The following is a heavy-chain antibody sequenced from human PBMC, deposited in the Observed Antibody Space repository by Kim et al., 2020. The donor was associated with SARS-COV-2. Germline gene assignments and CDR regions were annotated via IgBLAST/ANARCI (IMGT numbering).Heavy chain of an antibody. D-gene: IGHD4-4*01. CDR3: ARETTVTGADY. CDR2: T. V-gene: IGHV4-31*02. Sequence: THYDPSLKSRVTRSVDTPKNWFSLKLSSVTAADTAVYYCARETTVTGADYWGQGTLVTVSS. J-gene: IGHJ4*02.